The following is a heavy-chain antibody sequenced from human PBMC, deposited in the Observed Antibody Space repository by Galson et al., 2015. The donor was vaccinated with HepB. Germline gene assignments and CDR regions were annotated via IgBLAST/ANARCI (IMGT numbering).Heavy chain of an antibody. CDR2: ISSSSSTI. Sequence: SLRLSCAASGFTFSSYSMNWVRQAPGKGLEWVSYISSSSSTIYYADSVKGRFTISRDNAKNSLYLQMNSLRDEDTAVYYCASSSGNILTGGEYYYYYYGMDVWGQGTTVTVSS. CDR1: GFTFSSYS. CDR3: ASSSGNILTGGEYYYYYYGMDV. J-gene: IGHJ6*02. V-gene: IGHV3-48*02. D-gene: IGHD3-9*01.